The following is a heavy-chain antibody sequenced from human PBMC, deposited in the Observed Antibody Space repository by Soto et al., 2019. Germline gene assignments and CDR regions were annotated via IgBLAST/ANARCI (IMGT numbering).Heavy chain of an antibody. J-gene: IGHJ5*02. CDR2: INHSGST. D-gene: IGHD2-15*01. Sequence: SETLSLTCAVYGGSFSGYYWSWIRQPPGKGLEWIGEINHSGSTNYNPSPKSRVNISVDTSKNQYSLKPSSVTAADTAVYYCARGVRVVVVVAATRKNWFDPWGQGTLVTVSS. CDR1: GGSFSGYY. CDR3: ARGVRVVVVVAATRKNWFDP. V-gene: IGHV4-34*01.